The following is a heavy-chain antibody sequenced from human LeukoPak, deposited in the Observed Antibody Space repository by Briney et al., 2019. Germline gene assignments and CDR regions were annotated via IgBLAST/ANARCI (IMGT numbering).Heavy chain of an antibody. CDR3: AKWKDSSSFYRAVDY. J-gene: IGHJ4*02. Sequence: PGGSRRLSCAASGFTFSSYAMSWVRQAPGKGLEWVSAISGSGGSTYYADSVKGRFTISGDNSKNTLYLQMNSLRAEDTAVYYCAKWKDSSSFYRAVDYWGQGTLVTVSS. D-gene: IGHD6-6*01. CDR2: ISGSGGST. CDR1: GFTFSSYA. V-gene: IGHV3-23*01.